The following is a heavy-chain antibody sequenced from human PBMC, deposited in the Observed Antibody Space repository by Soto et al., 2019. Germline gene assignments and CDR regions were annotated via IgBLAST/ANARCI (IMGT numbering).Heavy chain of an antibody. CDR1: GGSISSYY. CDR3: ARHRGIVAAGTKVSDWFDP. J-gene: IGHJ5*02. Sequence: SETLSLTCTVSGGSISSYYWSWIRQPPGKGLEWIGYIYYSGSTNYNPSLKSRVTISVDTSKNQFSLKLSSVTAADTAVYYCARHRGIVAAGTKVSDWFDPWGQGTLVTVSS. CDR2: IYYSGST. D-gene: IGHD6-13*01. V-gene: IGHV4-59*08.